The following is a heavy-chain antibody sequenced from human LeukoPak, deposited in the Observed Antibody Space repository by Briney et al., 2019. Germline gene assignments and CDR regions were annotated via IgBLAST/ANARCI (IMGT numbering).Heavy chain of an antibody. Sequence: PSETLSLTCTVSGGSISSYYWSWIRQPPGKALEWIGNIFYSGSTYYSPSLKSRVTISLDTSRNQFSLKLNSVTAADTAVYYCARERSGSEIFARSFDIWGQGTMVTVSS. D-gene: IGHD3-3*01. CDR2: IFYSGST. CDR1: GGSISSYY. CDR3: ARERSGSEIFARSFDI. V-gene: IGHV4-59*12. J-gene: IGHJ3*02.